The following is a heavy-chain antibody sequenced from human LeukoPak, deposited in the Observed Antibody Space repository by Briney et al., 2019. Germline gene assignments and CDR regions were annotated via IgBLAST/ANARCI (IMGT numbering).Heavy chain of an antibody. CDR2: IYYSGST. CDR1: GASISSYY. J-gene: IGHJ4*02. Sequence: PSETLSLTCTVSGASISSYYWSWIRQPPGKGLEWIGYIYYSGSTHYNPSLKSRLTISVDTSKNQFSLRLSSMTAADTAVYYCASGPYPAAGTDHQFDYWGQGTLVTVSS. V-gene: IGHV4-59*01. D-gene: IGHD6-13*01. CDR3: ASGPYPAAGTDHQFDY.